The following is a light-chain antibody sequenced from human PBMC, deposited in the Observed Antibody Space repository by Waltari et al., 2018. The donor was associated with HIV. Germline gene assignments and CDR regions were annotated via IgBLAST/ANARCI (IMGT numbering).Light chain of an antibody. CDR3: QQYYSNPWT. V-gene: IGKV4-1*01. J-gene: IGKJ1*01. CDR2: WAS. Sequence: DIVMTQSQDSLAVSLGDRATCNCTSSHSVLYSSNNKNYLAWYQQKPGQPPTLLISWASIRESGVPDRFSGSGSGTDFTLTISSLQAEDVAIYYCQQYYSNPWTFGQGTKVEIK. CDR1: HSVLYSSNNKNY.